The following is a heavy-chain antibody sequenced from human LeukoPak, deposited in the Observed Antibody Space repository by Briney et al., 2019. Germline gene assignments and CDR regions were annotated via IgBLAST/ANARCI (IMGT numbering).Heavy chain of an antibody. CDR1: GFTFSSYW. CDR3: ARFRIGYSSWYFDY. CDR2: IKQDGSEK. V-gene: IGHV3-7*01. Sequence: GGSLRLSCAASGFTFSSYWMSWVRQAPGKGLEWVANIKQDGSEKYYVDSVKGRFTFSKDNAKSSLYLQMNSLRAEDTAVYYCARFRIGYSSWYFDYWGQGTLVTVSS. J-gene: IGHJ4*02. D-gene: IGHD6-13*01.